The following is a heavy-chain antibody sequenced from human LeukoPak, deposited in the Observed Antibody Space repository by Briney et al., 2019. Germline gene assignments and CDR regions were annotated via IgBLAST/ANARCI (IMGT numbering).Heavy chain of an antibody. J-gene: IGHJ5*02. Sequence: RASGKVSCKVSGYTLTELSVQWVRQAPGKGLEWMGGFDPEDGETIYAQKFQGRVTMTEDTSTDTAYMELSSLRSEDTAVYYCATARYCSGGSCSHWFDPWGQGTLVTVSS. V-gene: IGHV1-24*01. D-gene: IGHD2-15*01. CDR1: GYTLTELS. CDR3: ATARYCSGGSCSHWFDP. CDR2: FDPEDGET.